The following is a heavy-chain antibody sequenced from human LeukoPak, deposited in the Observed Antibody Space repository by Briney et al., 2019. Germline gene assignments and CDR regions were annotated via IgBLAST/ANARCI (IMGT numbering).Heavy chain of an antibody. D-gene: IGHD2-15*01. CDR3: ARAGYCSGGSCTGTVDF. Sequence: ASVTVSCKASGYTFTSYGISWVRQAHGQGIEWMGWMSAYNGNTNYAQKMQGRVTMTTDTSTSTAYMELSSLRSDDTAVYYCARAGYCSGGSCTGTVDFWGQGTLVTVSS. CDR2: MSAYNGNT. V-gene: IGHV1-18*01. CDR1: GYTFTSYG. J-gene: IGHJ4*02.